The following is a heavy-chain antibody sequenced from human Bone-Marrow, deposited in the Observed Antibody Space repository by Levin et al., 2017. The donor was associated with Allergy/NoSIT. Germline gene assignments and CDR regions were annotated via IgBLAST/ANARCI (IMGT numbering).Heavy chain of an antibody. CDR3: ARYGAVAGTFYFDY. D-gene: IGHD6-19*01. CDR1: GGSISSYY. CDR2: IYFNGKT. V-gene: IGHV4-59*01. Sequence: PGGSLRLSCSVSGGSISSYYWSWIRQSPGTGLEWIGYIYFNGKTHYNPSLKSRVTMSVETSKNQFSLKLSSVTAADTAVYYCARYGAVAGTFYFDYWGHGTQVTVSS. J-gene: IGHJ4*01.